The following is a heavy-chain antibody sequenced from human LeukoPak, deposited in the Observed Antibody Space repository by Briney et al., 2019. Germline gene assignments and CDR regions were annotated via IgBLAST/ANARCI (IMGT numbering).Heavy chain of an antibody. CDR2: IIPIFGTA. Sequence: SVMVSCTASGGTFSSYAISWVRQAPGQGLEWMGGIIPIFGTANYAQKFQGRVTITADESTSTAYMELSSLRSEDTAVYYCASEIAAAGTRWFDPWGQGTLVTVSS. V-gene: IGHV1-69*01. CDR1: GGTFSSYA. J-gene: IGHJ5*02. D-gene: IGHD6-13*01. CDR3: ASEIAAAGTRWFDP.